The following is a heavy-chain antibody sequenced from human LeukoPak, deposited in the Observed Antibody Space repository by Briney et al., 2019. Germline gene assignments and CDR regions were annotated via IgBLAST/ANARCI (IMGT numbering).Heavy chain of an antibody. CDR2: IYTSGST. CDR1: GGSISSGSYY. J-gene: IGHJ4*02. CDR3: AGDRYYYDSSGYYRGELDY. Sequence: PSQTLSLTCTVSGGSISSGSYYWSWIRQPAGKGLEWIGRIYTSGSTNYNPSLKSRVTISVDTSKNQFSLKLSSVTAADTAVYYCAGDRYYYDSSGYYRGELDYWGQGTLVTVSS. D-gene: IGHD3-22*01. V-gene: IGHV4-61*02.